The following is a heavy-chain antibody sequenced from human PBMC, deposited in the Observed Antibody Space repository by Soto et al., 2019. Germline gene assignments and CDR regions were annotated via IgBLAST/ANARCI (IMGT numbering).Heavy chain of an antibody. CDR3: AKDQVDVVATSKDAFDV. Sequence: EVQLLESGGGSVQPGGSLRLSCAASGFTFSSCAMTWVRQAPGKGLEWVSATRGSGGSTYYADSVKGRFTISRDNSKNTMYLKMNSLRAEDTAVYYCAKDQVDVVATSKDAFDVWGQGTMVAVSS. J-gene: IGHJ3*01. CDR1: GFTFSSCA. V-gene: IGHV3-23*01. CDR2: TRGSGGST. D-gene: IGHD5-12*01.